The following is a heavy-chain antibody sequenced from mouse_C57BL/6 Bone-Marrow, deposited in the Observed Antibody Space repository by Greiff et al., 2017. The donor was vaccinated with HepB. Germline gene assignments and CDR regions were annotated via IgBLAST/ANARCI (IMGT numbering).Heavy chain of an antibody. CDR2: ISDGGSYT. V-gene: IGHV5-4*01. CDR1: GFTFSSYA. CDR3: ARGGRRFAY. Sequence: DVQLVESGGGLVKPGGSLKLSCAASGFTFSSYAMSWVRQTPEKRLEWVATISDGGSYTYYPDNVKGRFTISRDNAKNNLYLQMSHLKSEDTAMYYCARGGRRFAYWGQGTLVTVSA. D-gene: IGHD1-1*01. J-gene: IGHJ3*01.